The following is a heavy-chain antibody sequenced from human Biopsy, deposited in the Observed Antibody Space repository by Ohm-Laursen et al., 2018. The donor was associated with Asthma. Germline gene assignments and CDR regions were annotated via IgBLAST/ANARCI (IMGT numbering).Heavy chain of an antibody. CDR3: ARAIGTGDWYFDV. CDR2: IYYSGST. J-gene: IGHJ2*01. V-gene: IGHV4-4*03. CDR1: GDSISSNSW. Sequence: PGTLSLTCAVSGDSISSNSWWTWVRQSPGRGLEWIGEIYYSGSTNYHPSLKGRVTISVAKSKNQFSLRLTSVTAADTAVYHCARAIGTGDWYFDVWGRGTLVTVSS. D-gene: IGHD1-1*01.